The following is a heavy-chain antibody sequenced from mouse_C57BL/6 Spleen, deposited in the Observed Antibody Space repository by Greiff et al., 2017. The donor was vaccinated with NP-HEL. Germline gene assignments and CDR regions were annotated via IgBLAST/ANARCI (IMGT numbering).Heavy chain of an antibody. CDR1: GFTFTDYY. J-gene: IGHJ1*03. V-gene: IGHV7-3*01. D-gene: IGHD2-3*01. CDR3: ARMDGYYWYFDV. CDR2: IRNKANGYTT. Sequence: EVKLMESGGGLVQPGGSLSLSCAASGFTFTDYYMSWVRQPPGKALEWLGFIRNKANGYTTEYSASVKGRFTISRDNSQSILYLQMNALRAEDSATYYCARMDGYYWYFDVWGTGTTVTVSS.